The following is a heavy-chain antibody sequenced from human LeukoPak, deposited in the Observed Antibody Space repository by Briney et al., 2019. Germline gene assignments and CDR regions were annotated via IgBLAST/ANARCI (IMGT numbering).Heavy chain of an antibody. D-gene: IGHD3-10*01. V-gene: IGHV3-73*01. CDR3: TTDGDLGAFDI. CDR1: GFIFSGSA. J-gene: IGHJ3*02. Sequence: PGGSLKLSCAASGFIFSGSAIHWVRQASGKGLEWVGRIRNKANNYATAYVASVRGRFTISRDDSMNTAYLQMNSLKTEDTAVYYCTTDGDLGAFDIWGQGTMVTVSS. CDR2: IRNKANNYAT.